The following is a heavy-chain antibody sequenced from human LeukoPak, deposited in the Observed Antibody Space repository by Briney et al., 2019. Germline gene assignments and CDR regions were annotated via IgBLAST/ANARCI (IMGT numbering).Heavy chain of an antibody. D-gene: IGHD1-26*01. CDR1: GGSFSGYY. CDR3: ASVGANETSWFDP. J-gene: IGHJ5*02. CDR2: INHSGST. Sequence: PSETLSLTCAVYGGSFSGYYWSWIRQPPGKGLEWIGEINHSGSTNYNPSLKSRVTISVDTSKNQFSLKLSSVTAADTAVYYCASVGANETSWFDPWGQGALVTVSS. V-gene: IGHV4-34*01.